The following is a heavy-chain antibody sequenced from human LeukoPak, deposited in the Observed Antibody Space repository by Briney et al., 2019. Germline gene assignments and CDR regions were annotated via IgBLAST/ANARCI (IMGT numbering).Heavy chain of an antibody. J-gene: IGHJ4*02. V-gene: IGHV4-59*01. CDR2: IYYSGST. Sequence: PSETLSLXCTVSGGSISSYYWSWNRQPPGKGLEWIGYIYYSGSTNYNPSLKSRVTISVDTSKNQFSLKLSSVTAADTAVYYCARARADYGDYPSFDYWGQGTLVTVSS. CDR1: GGSISSYY. D-gene: IGHD4-17*01. CDR3: ARARADYGDYPSFDY.